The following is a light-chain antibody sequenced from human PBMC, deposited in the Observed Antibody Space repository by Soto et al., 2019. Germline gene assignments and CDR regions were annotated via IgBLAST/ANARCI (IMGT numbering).Light chain of an antibody. CDR3: QQFGISPRT. J-gene: IGKJ2*01. CDR2: GSS. V-gene: IGKV3-20*01. Sequence: EIVLTQSPGTLSLFPGERATLSCRASQTISSSFVAWYQQKPGQAPRLLIYGSSTRATGIPDRFSGSGSGTDFTLTIARLDPEDFAVYYWQQFGISPRTFGQGNKLE. CDR1: QTISSSF.